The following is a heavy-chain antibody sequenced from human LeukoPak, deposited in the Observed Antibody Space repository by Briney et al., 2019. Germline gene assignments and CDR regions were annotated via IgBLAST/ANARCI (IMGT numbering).Heavy chain of an antibody. Sequence: GGSLRLSCAASGFTFSSFSMNWVGQAPGKGLEWVSGIIGGAGSTSYADSVKGRFTISGDNSKNTLFLQMNSLRAEDTAVYYCAHGAMYQLDYWGQGTLVTVSS. CDR1: GFTFSSFS. J-gene: IGHJ4*02. V-gene: IGHV3-23*01. D-gene: IGHD2-2*01. CDR2: IIGGAGST. CDR3: AHGAMYQLDY.